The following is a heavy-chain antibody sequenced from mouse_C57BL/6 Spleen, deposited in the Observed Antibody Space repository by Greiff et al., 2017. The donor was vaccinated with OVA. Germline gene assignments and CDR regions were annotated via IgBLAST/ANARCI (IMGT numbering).Heavy chain of an antibody. CDR2: IIPNSGDT. J-gene: IGHJ3*01. Sequence: QVQLQQSGPELVRPGASVKISCKASGYTFTAYSMHWVKQSPGQSLEWIGVIIPNSGDTTYNQKFKSKATLTVDKSSSTAYMQLSSLTSEDSAVYYCARTGSLCAFDYWGQGTLVTVSA. D-gene: IGHD2-3*01. CDR1: GYTFTAYS. V-gene: IGHV1-64*01. CDR3: ARTGSLCAFDY.